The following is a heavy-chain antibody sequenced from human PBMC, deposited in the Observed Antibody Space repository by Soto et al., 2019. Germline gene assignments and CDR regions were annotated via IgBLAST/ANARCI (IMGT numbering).Heavy chain of an antibody. CDR3: ARHGLGEATKSWYDL. Sequence: PGESLKISCKGSGYSFTSYWIAWVRQMPGKGLEWMGRIDPSDSYTNYSPSFQGQVTISADKSISTAYLQWSSLKASDTAMYYCARHGLGEATKSWYDLWGQGTLVTVSS. CDR1: GYSFTSYW. V-gene: IGHV5-10-1*04. CDR2: IDPSDSYT. D-gene: IGHD1-26*01. J-gene: IGHJ4*02.